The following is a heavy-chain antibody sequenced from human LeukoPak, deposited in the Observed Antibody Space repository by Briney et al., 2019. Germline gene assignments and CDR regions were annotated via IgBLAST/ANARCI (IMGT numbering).Heavy chain of an antibody. CDR2: INHSGST. J-gene: IGHJ5*02. CDR3: AKTNKWGLVVPAHIRSGWFDP. CDR1: GGSFSGYY. Sequence: SETLSLTCAVYGGSFSGYYWSWIRQPPGKGLEWIGEINHSGSTNYNPSLKSRVTISVDTSKNQFSLKLSSVTAADTAVYYCAKTNKWGLVVPAHIRSGWFDPWGQGTLVTVSS. D-gene: IGHD2-2*01. V-gene: IGHV4-34*01.